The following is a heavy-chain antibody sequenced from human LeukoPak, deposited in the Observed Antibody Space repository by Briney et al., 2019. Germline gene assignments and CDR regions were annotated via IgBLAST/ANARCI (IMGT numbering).Heavy chain of an antibody. Sequence: GGSLRLSCVASGFTFSSYEMNWVRQAPGKGLEWVSYISSSGTTVYYADSVKGRFTISRDNAKNSLYLQMNSLRAEDTAVYYCARDSVVTAPPLDYWGQGTLVTVSS. J-gene: IGHJ4*02. D-gene: IGHD2-21*02. V-gene: IGHV3-48*03. CDR2: ISSSGTTV. CDR1: GFTFSSYE. CDR3: ARDSVVTAPPLDY.